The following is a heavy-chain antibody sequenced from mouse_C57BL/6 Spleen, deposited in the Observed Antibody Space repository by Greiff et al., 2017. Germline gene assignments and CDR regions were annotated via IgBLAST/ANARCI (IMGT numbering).Heavy chain of an antibody. Sequence: QVQLQQPGAELVKPGASVKMSCKASGYTFTSYWITWVKQRPGQGLEWIGDIYPGSGSTNYNEKFKSKATLTVDTSSSTAYMQLSSLTSEDSAVYYCARRGVITTDYYAMDYWGQGTSVTVSS. D-gene: IGHD1-1*01. CDR1: GYTFTSYW. V-gene: IGHV1-55*01. CDR3: ARRGVITTDYYAMDY. CDR2: IYPGSGST. J-gene: IGHJ4*01.